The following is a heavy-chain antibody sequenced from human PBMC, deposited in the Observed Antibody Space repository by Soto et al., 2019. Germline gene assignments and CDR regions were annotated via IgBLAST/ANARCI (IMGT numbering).Heavy chain of an antibody. CDR1: AASISNSAYY. J-gene: IGHJ4*02. D-gene: IGHD6-13*01. Sequence: SETLSLTCTVSAASISNSAYYWGWIRQPPGKGLEWIGTISYRGSTFYKPSLKSQVTISVDTIKNHFSLKLDSVTVAGTAVYYCVTFDFSSTYFDHWGQGTLVTVSS. CDR3: VTFDFSSTYFDH. V-gene: IGHV4-39*02. CDR2: ISYRGST.